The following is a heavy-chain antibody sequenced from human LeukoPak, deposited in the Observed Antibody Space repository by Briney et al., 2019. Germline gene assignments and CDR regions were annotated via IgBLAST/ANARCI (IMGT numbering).Heavy chain of an antibody. CDR3: AKDILGDSSGYYPNFDY. Sequence: GGSLRLSCAASGFTFDDYAMHWVRQAPGKGLEWVSSISWNSGSIGYEDSVKGRFTISRDNAKNSLYLQMNSLRAEDTALYYCAKDILGDSSGYYPNFDYWGQGTLVIVSS. J-gene: IGHJ4*02. V-gene: IGHV3-9*01. CDR2: ISWNSGSI. CDR1: GFTFDDYA. D-gene: IGHD3-22*01.